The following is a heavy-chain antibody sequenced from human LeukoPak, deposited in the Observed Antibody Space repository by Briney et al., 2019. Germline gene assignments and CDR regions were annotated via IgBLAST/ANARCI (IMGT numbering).Heavy chain of an antibody. CDR3: ANAPHYYYYGMDV. Sequence: GGSLRLSCAASGFTFSSYAMSWVRQAPGKGLEWVSAISGSGGSTYYADSVKGRFTISRDNSKNTLYLQVNSLRAEDTAVYYCANAPHYYYYGMDVWGQGTTVTVSS. J-gene: IGHJ6*02. V-gene: IGHV3-23*01. CDR2: ISGSGGST. CDR1: GFTFSSYA.